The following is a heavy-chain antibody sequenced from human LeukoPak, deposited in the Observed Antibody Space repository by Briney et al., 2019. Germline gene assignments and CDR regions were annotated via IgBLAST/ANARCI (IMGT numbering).Heavy chain of an antibody. CDR1: GGTFRRYV. V-gene: IGHV1-69*05. D-gene: IGHD6-13*01. Sequence: SVTVSCMASGGTFRRYVISGVRPAPARGRDWMGGIIPISDTAHYAQKLQGRVTITTNESTSTAYMELSSLRSEDKAVAYCARGNSSSLGSLWTAFDMWGQGTMVTVSS. J-gene: IGHJ3*02. CDR2: IIPISDTA. CDR3: ARGNSSSLGSLWTAFDM.